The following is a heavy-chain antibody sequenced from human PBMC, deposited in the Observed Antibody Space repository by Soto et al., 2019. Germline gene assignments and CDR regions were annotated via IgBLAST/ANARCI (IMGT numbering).Heavy chain of an antibody. J-gene: IGHJ4*02. CDR2: IYYNGRT. D-gene: IGHD3-22*01. V-gene: IGHV4-39*01. CDR1: GGSISSSNCY. CDR3: ARQEGYLAGCQGF. Sequence: QLQLQESGPGLVKPSETLSLTCNVSGGSISSSNCYWGWIRQPPGEGLQWIGSIYYNGRTNYNPSFQSRVTISQDTSKNQFFLKMSSVTAADTAVYYCARQEGYLAGCQGFWGQGALVTVSS.